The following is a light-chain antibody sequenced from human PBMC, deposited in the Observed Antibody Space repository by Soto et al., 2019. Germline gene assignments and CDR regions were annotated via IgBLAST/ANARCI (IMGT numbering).Light chain of an antibody. J-gene: IGKJ1*01. CDR2: AAS. CDR3: QEYGSSRA. Sequence: EIVLTQSPDTLSLSPGERAVLSCRASQSVRNSYLAWYQQKPGQAPRLLIFAASSRATGTPDRFSGSGSGTDFTLTIRRLEPEDFAVYYGQEYGSSRAVGQGTRVEIK. V-gene: IGKV3-20*01. CDR1: QSVRNSY.